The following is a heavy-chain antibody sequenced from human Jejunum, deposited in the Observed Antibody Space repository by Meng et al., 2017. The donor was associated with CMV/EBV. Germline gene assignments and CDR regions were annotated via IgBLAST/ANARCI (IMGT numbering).Heavy chain of an antibody. CDR3: AKDDCTSTSCYTAD. D-gene: IGHD2-2*02. V-gene: IGHV3-9*01. Sequence: SGFRFDEYAMHWVRQAPGKGLEWVSGISWNSGSIGYADSVKGRFSISRDNAKNSLYLQMNSLRAEDTALYYCAKDDCTSTSCYTADWGQGTLVTVSS. CDR2: ISWNSGSI. CDR1: GFRFDEYA. J-gene: IGHJ4*02.